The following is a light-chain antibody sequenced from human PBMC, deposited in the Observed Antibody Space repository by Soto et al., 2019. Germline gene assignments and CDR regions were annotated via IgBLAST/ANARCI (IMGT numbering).Light chain of an antibody. CDR2: SNN. J-gene: IGLJ1*01. CDR1: SSNIGSNT. Sequence: QSLLTQPPSASGTPGQRVTISCSGSSSNIGSNTVNWYQQLPGTAPKLLIYSNNQRPSGVPDRFSGSKSGTSASLAISGLQSEDAADYYCAAWDDCLTGGYVFGTGTKLAVL. V-gene: IGLV1-44*01. CDR3: AAWDDCLTGGYV.